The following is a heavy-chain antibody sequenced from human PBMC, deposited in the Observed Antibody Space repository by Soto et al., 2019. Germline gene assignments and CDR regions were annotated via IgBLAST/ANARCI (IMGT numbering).Heavy chain of an antibody. V-gene: IGHV1-18*01. D-gene: IGHD1-1*01. CDR1: GYGFTTYG. J-gene: IGHJ4*02. CDR3: ARGRYGDY. Sequence: QVHLVQSGAEVKKPGASVKVSCKGSGYGFTTYGITWVRQAPGQGLEWMAWISAHNGNTNYAQKVQGRVTVTRDTSTCPADMELRSLRYDDTAVYYCARGRYGDYWGQGARVTVSS. CDR2: ISAHNGNT.